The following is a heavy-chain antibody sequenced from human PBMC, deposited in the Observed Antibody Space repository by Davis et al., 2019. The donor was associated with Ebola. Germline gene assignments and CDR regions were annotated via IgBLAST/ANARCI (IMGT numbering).Heavy chain of an antibody. V-gene: IGHV1-69*06. Sequence: SVKVSCKASGGTFSSYAISWVRQAPGQGLEWMGGIIPIFGTANYAQKFQGRVTITADKSTSTAYMELSSLRSEDTAVYYCATNYDSLTGSAGPYGMDVWGQGTTVTVSS. J-gene: IGHJ6*02. CDR3: ATNYDSLTGSAGPYGMDV. CDR2: IIPIFGTA. D-gene: IGHD3-9*01. CDR1: GGTFSSYA.